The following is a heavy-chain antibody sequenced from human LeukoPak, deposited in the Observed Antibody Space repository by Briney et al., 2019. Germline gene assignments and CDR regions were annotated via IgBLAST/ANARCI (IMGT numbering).Heavy chain of an antibody. D-gene: IGHD3-10*01. V-gene: IGHV1-46*01. CDR3: ATYRGNCCGVSPNDY. CDR1: GYTFTSYY. CDR2: INPSGGST. Sequence: EASVKVSCKASGYTFTSYYMHWVRQAPGQGLEWMGIINPSGGSTSYAQKFQGRVTITADESTSTAYMELSSLRSEDTAVYYCATYRGNCCGVSPNDYWGQGTLVTVSS. J-gene: IGHJ4*02.